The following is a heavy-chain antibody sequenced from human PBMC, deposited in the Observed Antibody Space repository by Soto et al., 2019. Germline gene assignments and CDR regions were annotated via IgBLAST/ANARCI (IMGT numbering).Heavy chain of an antibody. Sequence: QMQLQESGPGLVRPSQTLSLSCTVSGGPIGSGNYYWNWIRQHPGKGLEWIGNIYNSGSISYNPSLMCGATISADTSKNQFSVNRSSVTAADTAVYLCARDRGFGMDLWGHGTTVIVSS. CDR1: GGPIGSGNYY. CDR2: IYNSGSI. CDR3: ARDRGFGMDL. V-gene: IGHV4-31*03. J-gene: IGHJ6*02.